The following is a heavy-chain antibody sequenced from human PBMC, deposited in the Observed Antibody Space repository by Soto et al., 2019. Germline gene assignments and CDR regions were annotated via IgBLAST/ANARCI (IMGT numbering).Heavy chain of an antibody. V-gene: IGHV4-59*01. CDR3: ARDTVLTGMFDF. D-gene: IGHD4-17*01. Sequence: PSETLSLTCTVSGGSIGSYHWSWVRQPPGKGLEWIASVYYTGTTNYNPSLGSRVTISIDAPGNRFSMEITSVTAADTAIYYCARDTVLTGMFDFWGQGTLVTVSS. CDR1: GGSIGSYH. J-gene: IGHJ4*02. CDR2: VYYTGTT.